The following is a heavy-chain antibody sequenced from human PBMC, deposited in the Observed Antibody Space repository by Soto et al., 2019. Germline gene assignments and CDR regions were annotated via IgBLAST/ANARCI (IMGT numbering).Heavy chain of an antibody. CDR1: GGTFSSYT. J-gene: IGHJ6*02. CDR2: IIPILGIA. V-gene: IGHV1-69*02. Sequence: QVQLVQSGAEVKKPGSSVKVSCKASGGTFSSYTISWVRQAPGQGLEWMGRIIPILGIANYAQKFQGRVTITADKSTSTAYMELSSLSSEDTAVYYCARRLGSTRVREPYGMDVWGQGTTVTVSS. CDR3: ARRLGSTRVREPYGMDV. D-gene: IGHD3-10*01.